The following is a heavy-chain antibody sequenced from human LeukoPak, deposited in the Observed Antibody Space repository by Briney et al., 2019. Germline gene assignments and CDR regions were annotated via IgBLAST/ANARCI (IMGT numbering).Heavy chain of an antibody. CDR1: GFTFSSYG. Sequence: PGGSLRLSCAASGFTFSSYGMHWVRQAPGKGLEGVAFIRYDGSNKYYADSVKGRFTISRDNSKNTLYLQMNSLRAEDTAVYYCAKDGPNAVEVPAAHRPLNWFDPWGQGTLVTVSS. D-gene: IGHD2-2*01. V-gene: IGHV3-30*02. CDR2: IRYDGSNK. J-gene: IGHJ5*02. CDR3: AKDGPNAVEVPAAHRPLNWFDP.